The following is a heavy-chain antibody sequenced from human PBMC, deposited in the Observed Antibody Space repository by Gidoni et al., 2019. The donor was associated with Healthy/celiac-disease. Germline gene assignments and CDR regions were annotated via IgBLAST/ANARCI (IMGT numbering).Heavy chain of an antibody. D-gene: IGHD2-21*02. CDR2: IIPIFGTA. CDR3: ARKEPGVTNSFDY. CDR1: GATFSSYA. V-gene: IGHV1-69*01. J-gene: IGHJ4*02. Sequence: QVQLVQSGAEVKKPGSSVKVSCKASGATFSSYATSWVRQAPGQGLEWRGGIIPIFGTANYAQKFQGRVTITADESTSTAYMELSSLRSEDTAVFYCARKEPGVTNSFDYWGQGTLVTVSS.